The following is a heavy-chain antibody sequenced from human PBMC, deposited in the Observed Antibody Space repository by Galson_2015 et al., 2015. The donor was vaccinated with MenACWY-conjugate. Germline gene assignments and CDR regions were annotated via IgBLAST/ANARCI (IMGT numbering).Heavy chain of an antibody. J-gene: IGHJ6*02. CDR3: ARHNEKEHYYYYYGMDV. CDR2: IYPGDSDT. D-gene: IGHD1-1*01. V-gene: IGHV5-51*01. CDR1: GYSFTSYW. Sequence: QSGAEVKKPGESLKISCKGSGYSFTSYWIGWVRQMPGKGLEWMGIIYPGDSDTRYSPSFQGQVTISADKSISTAYLQWSSLKASDTAMYYCARHNEKEHYYYYYGMDVWGQGTTVTVSS.